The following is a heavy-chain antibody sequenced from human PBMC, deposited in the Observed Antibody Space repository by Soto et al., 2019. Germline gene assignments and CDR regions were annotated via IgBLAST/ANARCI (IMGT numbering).Heavy chain of an antibody. J-gene: IGHJ6*02. CDR3: ARDEDGRYCTNGVCYSGFDGMDV. CDR2: IYYSGST. CDR1: GGSISSYY. V-gene: IGHV4-59*01. Sequence: NPSETLSLTCTVSGGSISSYYWSWIRQPPGKGLEWIGYIYYSGSTNYNPSLKSRVTISVDTSKNQFSLKLSSVTAADTAVYYCARDEDGRYCTNGVCYSGFDGMDVWGQGTTVTVSS. D-gene: IGHD2-8*01.